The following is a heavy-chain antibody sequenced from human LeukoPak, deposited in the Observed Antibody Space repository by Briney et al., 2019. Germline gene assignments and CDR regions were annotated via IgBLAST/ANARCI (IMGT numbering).Heavy chain of an antibody. Sequence: GGSLRLSCAASGFTFSSYWMSWVRQAPGKGLDWVAVISYDGSVEYYADSVKGRFTISRDNSKNTLYLQMNSLRPEDTAVFYCARALSRSSGWYYFDYWGQGTLVTVSS. J-gene: IGHJ4*02. CDR1: GFTFSSYW. CDR2: ISYDGSVE. V-gene: IGHV3-30*03. D-gene: IGHD6-19*01. CDR3: ARALSRSSGWYYFDY.